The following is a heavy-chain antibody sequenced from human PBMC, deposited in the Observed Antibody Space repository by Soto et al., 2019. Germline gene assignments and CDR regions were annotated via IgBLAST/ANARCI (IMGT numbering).Heavy chain of an antibody. D-gene: IGHD6-6*01. J-gene: IGHJ4*02. Sequence: QVQVVQSGAEVKKPGASVKVSCKASGYTFTGYYLHWVRQAPGQGLEWLGWINPNGGGTNYAQDFQGRITMTRDASINTAYLEVTRLRSEDTAVYYCARDGIAARIATDWGQGDLVTVAS. CDR2: INPNGGGT. CDR1: GYTFTGYY. V-gene: IGHV1-2*02. CDR3: ARDGIAARIATD.